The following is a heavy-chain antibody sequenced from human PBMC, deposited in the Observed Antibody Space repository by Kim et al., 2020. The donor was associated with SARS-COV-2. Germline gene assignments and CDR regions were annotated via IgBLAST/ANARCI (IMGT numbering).Heavy chain of an antibody. CDR1: GFTFSRSD. CDR3: ARDKHRNAREGGMDV. V-gene: IGHV3-48*04. CDR2: ISSTSGAI. J-gene: IGHJ6*02. Sequence: GGSLRLSCATSGFTFSRSDMNWVRQAPGKGLEWVAYISSTSGAIYYADSVRGRFTISRDNAKNSLYLQMNSLRAEDTALFYCARDKHRNAREGGMDVWGQGTTVTVSS.